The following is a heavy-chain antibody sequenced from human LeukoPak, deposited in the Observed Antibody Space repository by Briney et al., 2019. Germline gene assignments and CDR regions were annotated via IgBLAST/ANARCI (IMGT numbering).Heavy chain of an antibody. CDR3: ARDLRLISGIAVANGYNWFDP. V-gene: IGHV1-18*04. D-gene: IGHD6-19*01. CDR1: GYTFTSYG. J-gene: IGHJ5*02. CDR2: ISAYNGNT. Sequence: ASVTVTCAASGYTFTSYGMSWVRQAPGQGLEWMGGISAYNGNTNYAQTLKRRVTIATDTTTSTAYMEMSSLRSDDTAEYYSARDLRLISGIAVANGYNWFDPWGQGTLVTVSS.